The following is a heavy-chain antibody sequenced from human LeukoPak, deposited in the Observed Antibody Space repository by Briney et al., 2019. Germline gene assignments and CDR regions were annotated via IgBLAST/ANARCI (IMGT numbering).Heavy chain of an antibody. CDR3: AKDRSIGTYYTFDH. J-gene: IGHJ4*02. CDR2: SASGAMT. Sequence: GGSLRLSCAASGFTVRDYVTTWVRQAPGKGLEWVSSSASGAMTYYADSVKGRFTVSRDNSKNSLYLQMNSLTAADTAVYYCAKDRSIGTYYTFDHWGQGTLVTVSS. D-gene: IGHD1-26*01. CDR1: GFTVRDYV. V-gene: IGHV3-23*01.